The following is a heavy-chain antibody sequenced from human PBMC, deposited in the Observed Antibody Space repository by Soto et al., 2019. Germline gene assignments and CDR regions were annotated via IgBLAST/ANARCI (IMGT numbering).Heavy chain of an antibody. Sequence: ASVKVSCKASGYTFTSYAMHWVRQAPGQRLEWVGWINAGNGNTKYSQKFQGRVTITRDTSASTAYMELSSLRSEDTAVYYCARDLLRHFDWPQTDYWGQGTLVTVSS. V-gene: IGHV1-3*01. CDR2: INAGNGNT. CDR1: GYTFTSYA. J-gene: IGHJ4*02. CDR3: ARDLLRHFDWPQTDY. D-gene: IGHD3-9*01.